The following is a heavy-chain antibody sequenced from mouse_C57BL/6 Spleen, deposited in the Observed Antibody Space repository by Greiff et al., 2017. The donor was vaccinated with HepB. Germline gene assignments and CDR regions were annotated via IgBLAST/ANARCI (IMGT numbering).Heavy chain of an antibody. V-gene: IGHV1-4*01. CDR3: AREGLYYDLFDY. Sequence: QVQLKQSGAELARPGASVKMSCKASGYTFTSYTMHWVKQRPGQGLEWIGYINPSSGYTKYNQKFKDKATLTADKSSSTAYMQLSSLTSEDSAVYYCAREGLYYDLFDYWGQGTTLTVSS. CDR2: INPSSGYT. CDR1: GYTFTSYT. D-gene: IGHD2-4*01. J-gene: IGHJ2*01.